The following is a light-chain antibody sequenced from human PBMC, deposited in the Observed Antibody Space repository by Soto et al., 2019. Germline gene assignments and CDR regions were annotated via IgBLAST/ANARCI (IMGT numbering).Light chain of an antibody. J-gene: IGKJ2*01. CDR2: DTF. V-gene: IGKV3-11*01. Sequence: EIVLTQSPGTLSLSPGERATLSCRASQSVGSTLAWYQQKPGQAPRLLIYDTFTRANGIPARFSGGGSGTDFTLTISSLEAEDVAVYYCQQRNTWSYTFGQGTRLEIK. CDR1: QSVGST. CDR3: QQRNTWSYT.